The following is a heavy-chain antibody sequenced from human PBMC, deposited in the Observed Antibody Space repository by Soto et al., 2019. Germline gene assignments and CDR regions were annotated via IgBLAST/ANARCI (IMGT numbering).Heavy chain of an antibody. V-gene: IGHV1-69*12. Sequence: QVQLVQSGAEVKKPGSSVKVSCKAAGGTFSSYAISWVRQAPGQGLEWMGGIIPIFGTENYAQKFQGRVTITADASTSTAYMELSSLRSEDTAVYYCAREGGYSGFGRRQYYFDYWGQGTLVTVSS. CDR3: AREGGYSGFGRRQYYFDY. D-gene: IGHD5-12*01. CDR1: GGTFSSYA. J-gene: IGHJ4*02. CDR2: IIPIFGTE.